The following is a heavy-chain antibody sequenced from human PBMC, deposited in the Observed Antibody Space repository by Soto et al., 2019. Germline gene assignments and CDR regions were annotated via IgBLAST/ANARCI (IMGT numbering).Heavy chain of an antibody. Sequence: QLQLQESGPGLVKPSETLSLTCTVSDGSISSSSYYWGWIRQSPGKGLEWIGSIYYSGSTYYNPSLKSRATIXXDXSXXQFSLKLSSVTAADTAVYYCARHVLVPAAIGGMDVWGQGTTVTVSS. CDR1: DGSISSSSYY. CDR2: IYYSGST. CDR3: ARHVLVPAAIGGMDV. J-gene: IGHJ6*02. V-gene: IGHV4-39*01. D-gene: IGHD2-2*02.